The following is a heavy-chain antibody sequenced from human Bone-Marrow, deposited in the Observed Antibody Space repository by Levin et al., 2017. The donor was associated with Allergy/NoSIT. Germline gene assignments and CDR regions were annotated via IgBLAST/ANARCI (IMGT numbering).Heavy chain of an antibody. V-gene: IGHV3-7*03. D-gene: IGHD6-13*01. J-gene: IGHJ1*01. Sequence: GGSLRLSCAASGFTFSSYWMTWVRQAPGKGLEWLANINQDGSMKYYVDSVKGRFTISRDNAKNSVYLQMNSLRVEDTAVYFCATSTEAAGTDWGQGTLVTVSS. CDR1: GFTFSSYW. CDR3: ATSTEAAGTD. CDR2: INQDGSMK.